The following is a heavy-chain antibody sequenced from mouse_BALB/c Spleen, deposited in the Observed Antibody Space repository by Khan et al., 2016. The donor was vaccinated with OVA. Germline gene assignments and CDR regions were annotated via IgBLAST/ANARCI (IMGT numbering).Heavy chain of an antibody. CDR1: GYTFTDYY. Sequence: QVRLQQSGPDLARPGASVKLSCKASGYTFTDYYINWVKQRTGQGLEWIGDIYPGSGNPYYNEKFKGKATLTADKSSSTAYMQPSSLTSEDSAVYFCARGDYGLYYFDYWGQGTTLTVSS. D-gene: IGHD1-2*01. V-gene: IGHV1-77*01. CDR2: IYPGSGNP. CDR3: ARGDYGLYYFDY. J-gene: IGHJ2*01.